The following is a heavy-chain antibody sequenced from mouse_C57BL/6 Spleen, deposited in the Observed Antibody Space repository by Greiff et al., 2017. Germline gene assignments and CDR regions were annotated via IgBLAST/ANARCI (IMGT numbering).Heavy chain of an antibody. CDR3: ARENYTYAMDY. J-gene: IGHJ4*01. Sequence: QVQLQQSGPELVKPGASVKISCKASGYAFSSSWMNWVKQRPGKGLEWIGRIYPGGGDTNYNGTFKGKATLTADKSSSTAYMQLSSLTSEDSAVYFCARENYTYAMDYWGQGTSVTVSS. CDR1: GYAFSSSW. V-gene: IGHV1-82*01. D-gene: IGHD2-12*01. CDR2: IYPGGGDT.